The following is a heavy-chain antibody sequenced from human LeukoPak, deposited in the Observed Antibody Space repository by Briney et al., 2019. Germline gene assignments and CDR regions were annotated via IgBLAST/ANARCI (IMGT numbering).Heavy chain of an antibody. V-gene: IGHV4-30-4*01. CDR2: INYSGST. CDR1: GGSISSGDYY. Sequence: PSETLSLTCTVSGGSISSGDYYWSWIRQPPGKGLEWIGYINYSGSTYYNPSLKSRVTISVDTSKNQFSLKLSSVTAADPAVYYCARVVSAFYFDYWGQGTLVTVSS. J-gene: IGHJ4*02. CDR3: ARVVSAFYFDY. D-gene: IGHD6-6*01.